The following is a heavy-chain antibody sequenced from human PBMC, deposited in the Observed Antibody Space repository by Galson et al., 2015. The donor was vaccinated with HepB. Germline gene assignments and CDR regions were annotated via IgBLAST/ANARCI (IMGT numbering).Heavy chain of an antibody. CDR2: ISAYNGNT. CDR3: ARADRVVVMAWFDT. CDR1: GYTFTSYG. V-gene: IGHV1-18*01. D-gene: IGHD2-15*01. Sequence: SVKVSCKASGYTFTSYGISWVRQAPGQGLEWMGWISAYNGNTNYAQKLQGRVTMTTDTSTSTAYMELRSLRSDDTAVYYCARADRVVVMAWFDTWGQGTLVTVSS. J-gene: IGHJ5*02.